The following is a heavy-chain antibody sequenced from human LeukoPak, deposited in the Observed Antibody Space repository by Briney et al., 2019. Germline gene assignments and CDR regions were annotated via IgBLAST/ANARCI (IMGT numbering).Heavy chain of an antibody. J-gene: IGHJ3*02. CDR3: ATGGASVFLDAFDI. CDR2: ISFDGSNK. Sequence: PGRSLRLSCAASGFTFSSYGMHWVRQAPGKGLEWVAVISFDGSNKFYADSVKGRFTISRDNSKNTLYLRLNSLRAEDTAVYYCATGGASVFLDAFDIWGQGTMVTVSS. CDR1: GFTFSSYG. D-gene: IGHD4-23*01. V-gene: IGHV3-30*03.